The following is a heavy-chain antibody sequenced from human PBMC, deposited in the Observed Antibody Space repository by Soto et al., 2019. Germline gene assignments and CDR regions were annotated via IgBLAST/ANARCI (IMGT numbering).Heavy chain of an antibody. CDR1: GGSVSSGNYY. V-gene: IGHV4-61*01. CDR2: IYYPGST. J-gene: IGHJ6*02. D-gene: IGHD3-3*01. CDR3: AREGFWSGYTILYYGMDV. Sequence: SETLSLTFNVSGGSVSSGNYYWSWIRQPPGKGLEWIGYIYYPGSTNYNPSLKSRVTISVDTSKNQFSLKLSSVTAADTAVYYCAREGFWSGYTILYYGMDVWGQGTTVTVSS.